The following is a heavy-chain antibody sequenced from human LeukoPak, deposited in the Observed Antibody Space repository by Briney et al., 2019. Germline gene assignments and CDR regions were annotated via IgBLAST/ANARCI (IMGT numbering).Heavy chain of an antibody. J-gene: IGHJ4*02. CDR3: ARGASRADY. Sequence: GGSLRLSCAVSGFPFSIYEMNWVRQAPGKRPEWVSSISSSSSYIYYADSVKGRFTISRDNAKNSLYLQMNSLRAEDTALYYCARGASRADYWGQGTLVTVSS. CDR1: GFPFSIYE. CDR2: ISSSSSYI. V-gene: IGHV3-21*01.